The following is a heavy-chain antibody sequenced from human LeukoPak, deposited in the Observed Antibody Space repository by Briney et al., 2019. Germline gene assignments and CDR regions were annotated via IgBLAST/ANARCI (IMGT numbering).Heavy chain of an antibody. Sequence: ASVKVSCKASGYTFTEYYMHWVRQAPGQGLEWMGWINPHSGGTNYAQKFQGRVTMTRDTSISTAYMELSRLRSDDTDVYYCARFDQVSETAGGYWGQGTLVTVSS. V-gene: IGHV1-2*02. J-gene: IGHJ4*02. CDR2: INPHSGGT. CDR1: GYTFTEYY. D-gene: IGHD5/OR15-5a*01. CDR3: ARFDQVSETAGGY.